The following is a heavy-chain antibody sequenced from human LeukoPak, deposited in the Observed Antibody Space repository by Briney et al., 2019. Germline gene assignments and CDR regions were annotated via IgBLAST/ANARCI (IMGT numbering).Heavy chain of an antibody. CDR3: ARQASWLPYFDL. CDR1: GGSISGYY. J-gene: IGHJ2*01. CDR2: IFYSGNT. V-gene: IGHV4-59*08. Sequence: PSETLSLTRTVSGGSISGYYWSWIRQPPGKGLEWIGYIFYSGNTNFNPSLKSRVTISLDTSKNQISLKLNSVTAADTALYYCARQASWLPYFDLWGRGMLVTVSS. D-gene: IGHD6-13*01.